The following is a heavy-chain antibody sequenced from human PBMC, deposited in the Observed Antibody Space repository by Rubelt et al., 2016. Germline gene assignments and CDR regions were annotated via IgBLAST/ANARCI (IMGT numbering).Heavy chain of an antibody. CDR1: GFTFSSYS. Sequence: EVQLVESGGGLVQPGGSLRLSCAASGFTFSSYSMNWVRQAPGKGLERVSSLSSSSSTIYYADSGKGRCTISRDNAKNSLYLQMNSLRDEDTAVYYCATQGYCSSTSCYGAYWGQGTLVTVSS. CDR3: ATQGYCSSTSCYGAY. D-gene: IGHD2-2*01. V-gene: IGHV3-48*02. CDR2: LSSSSSTI. J-gene: IGHJ4*02.